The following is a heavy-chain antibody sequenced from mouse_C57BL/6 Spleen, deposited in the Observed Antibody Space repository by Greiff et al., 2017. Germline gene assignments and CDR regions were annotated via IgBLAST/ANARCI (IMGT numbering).Heavy chain of an antibody. Sequence: EVKVVESEGGLVQPGSSMKLSCTASGFTFSDYYMAWVRQVPEKGLEWVANINYDGSSTYYLDSLKSRFIISRDNAKNILYLQMSRLKSEDTATYYCARDVTTVVATGYFDVWGTGTTVTVSS. V-gene: IGHV5-16*01. D-gene: IGHD1-1*01. J-gene: IGHJ1*03. CDR1: GFTFSDYY. CDR2: INYDGSST. CDR3: ARDVTTVVATGYFDV.